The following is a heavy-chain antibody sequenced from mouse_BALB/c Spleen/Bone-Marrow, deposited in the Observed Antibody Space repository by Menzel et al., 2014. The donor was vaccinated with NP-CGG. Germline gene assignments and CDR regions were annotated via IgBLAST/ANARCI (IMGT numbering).Heavy chain of an antibody. CDR2: INPYNDGT. V-gene: IGHV1-14*01. CDR3: ARGGRYDGAWFAY. CDR1: GYTFTSYV. D-gene: IGHD2-14*01. J-gene: IGHJ3*01. Sequence: VQLQQSGPELVKPGASVKMSCKASGYTFTSYVMHWVKQKPGQGLEWIGYINPYNDGTKYNEKFKGKATLTSDKSSSKAYMELGSLTSEDSAVYYCARGGRYDGAWFAYWGQGTLVTVSA.